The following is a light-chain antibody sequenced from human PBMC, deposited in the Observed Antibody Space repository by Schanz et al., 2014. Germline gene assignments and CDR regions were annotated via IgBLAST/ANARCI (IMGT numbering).Light chain of an antibody. V-gene: IGKV1-13*02. CDR2: DAS. Sequence: AIQMTQSPSSLSASVGDRLTLTCRASQDIGNDLAWYQQKPGKAPKLLIYDASSLESGVPSRFSGSGSGTEFTLTISSLQPDDFAIYYCQHYHSYPYTFGQGTKLEIK. CDR3: QHYHSYPYT. J-gene: IGKJ2*01. CDR1: QDIGND.